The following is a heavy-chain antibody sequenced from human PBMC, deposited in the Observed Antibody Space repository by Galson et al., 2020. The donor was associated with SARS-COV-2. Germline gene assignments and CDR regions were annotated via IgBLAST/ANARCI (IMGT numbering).Heavy chain of an antibody. D-gene: IGHD3-3*01. CDR2: IYHSGST. V-gene: IGHV4-38-2*02. CDR1: GYSISSGYY. Sequence: SQTLSLTCTVSGYSISSGYYRGWIRQPPGKGLEWNGSIYHSGSTYYNPSLKSRVTISVDTSKNQFSLKLSSVTAADTAVYYCARDLHPTRITIFGVVIGFNFDYWGQGTLVTVSP. CDR3: ARDLHPTRITIFGVVIGFNFDY. J-gene: IGHJ4*02.